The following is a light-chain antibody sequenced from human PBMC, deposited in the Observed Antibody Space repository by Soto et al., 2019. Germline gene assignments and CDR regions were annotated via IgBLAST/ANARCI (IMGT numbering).Light chain of an antibody. CDR1: QTVSSGF. Sequence: EIVLTQSPGTLSLSPGERVTLSCRASQTVSSGFLAWYQQRPGQAPRLLIYGAVRRAAGTPDRFSASESATDFTLTINRLAPEDFAVYYCQQYDTSPITFGQGPRLEI. J-gene: IGKJ5*01. V-gene: IGKV3-20*01. CDR2: GAV. CDR3: QQYDTSPIT.